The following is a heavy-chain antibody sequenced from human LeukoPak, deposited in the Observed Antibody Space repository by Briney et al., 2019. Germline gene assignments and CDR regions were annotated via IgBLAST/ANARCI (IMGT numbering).Heavy chain of an antibody. V-gene: IGHV4-61*01. Sequence: TPSETLSLTCTVSGGSVSSGSYYWSWIRQPPGKGLEWIGYIYYSGSTNYNPSLKSRVTISVDTSKNQFSLKLSSVTAADTAVYYCVRDRELTYWGQGTLVTVSS. J-gene: IGHJ4*02. CDR3: VRDRELTY. CDR1: GGSVSSGSYY. CDR2: IYYSGST. D-gene: IGHD1-26*01.